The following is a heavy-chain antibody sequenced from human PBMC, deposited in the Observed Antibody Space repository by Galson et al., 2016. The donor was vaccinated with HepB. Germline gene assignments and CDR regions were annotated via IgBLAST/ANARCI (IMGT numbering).Heavy chain of an antibody. CDR3: ARDPTLDPGNLIGAFDI. D-gene: IGHD1-1*01. V-gene: IGHV3-69-1*01. CDR1: GFSLTHYE. Sequence: SLRLSCAVSGFSLTHYEMNWVRQAPGKGLEWLSYSRYSGTIFYADSVKGRFTISRDSSKNDMSLQMNSLRVEDTALYYCARDPTLDPGNLIGAFDIWGQGAMVSVSS. CDR2: SRYSGTI. J-gene: IGHJ3*02.